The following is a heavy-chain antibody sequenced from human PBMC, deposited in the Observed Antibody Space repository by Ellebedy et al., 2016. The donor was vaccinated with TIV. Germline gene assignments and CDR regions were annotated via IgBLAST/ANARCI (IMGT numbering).Heavy chain of an antibody. CDR3: AVGDIVVVPAADSYYMDV. CDR1: GGTFSSYA. Sequence: SVKVSCXASGGTFSSYAISWVRQAPGQGLEWMGRIIPILGIANYAQKFQGRVTITADKSTSTAYMELSSLRSEDTAVYYCAVGDIVVVPAADSYYMDVWGKGTTVTVSS. J-gene: IGHJ6*03. D-gene: IGHD2-2*01. CDR2: IIPILGIA. V-gene: IGHV1-69*04.